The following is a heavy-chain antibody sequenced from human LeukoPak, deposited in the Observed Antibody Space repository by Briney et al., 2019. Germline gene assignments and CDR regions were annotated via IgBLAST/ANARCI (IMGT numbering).Heavy chain of an antibody. CDR1: GFTFRSYA. J-gene: IGHJ4*02. CDR2: ISGSGDST. CDR3: AKGGYSYGY. Sequence: GGSLRLSCAASGFTFRSYAMSWVRQAPGKGLEWVSAISGSGDSTYYADSAKGRFTISRDNSKNTLYLQMNSLRAEDTAVYYCAKGGYSYGYWGQGTLVTVSS. V-gene: IGHV3-23*01. D-gene: IGHD5-18*01.